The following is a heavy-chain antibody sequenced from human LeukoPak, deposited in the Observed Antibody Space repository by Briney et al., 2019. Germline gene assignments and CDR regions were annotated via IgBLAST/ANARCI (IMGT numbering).Heavy chain of an antibody. D-gene: IGHD4-23*01. J-gene: IGHJ4*02. CDR2: INPNSGGT. Sequence: GASVKVSCKASGYTFTGYYMHWVRQAPGQGLEWMGWINPNSGGTNYAQKFQGRVTMTRDTSISTAYMELSRLRSDGTAVYYCARDRPRVVTSYYFDYWGQGTLVTVSS. CDR1: GYTFTGYY. V-gene: IGHV1-2*02. CDR3: ARDRPRVVTSYYFDY.